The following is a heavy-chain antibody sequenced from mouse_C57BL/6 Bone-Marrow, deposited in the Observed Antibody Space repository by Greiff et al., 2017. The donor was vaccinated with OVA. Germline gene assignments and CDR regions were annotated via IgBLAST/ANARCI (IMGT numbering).Heavy chain of an antibody. Sequence: EVQLQQSGPELVKPGDSVKISCKASGYSFTGYFMNWVMQSHGKSLEWIGRINPYNGDTFYNQKFKSKATLTVDKSSSTAHMELRSLTSEDSAVYYCAMNYPFDYWGQGTALTVSS. D-gene: IGHD2-1*01. CDR2: INPYNGDT. V-gene: IGHV1-20*01. CDR3: AMNYPFDY. CDR1: GYSFTGYF. J-gene: IGHJ2*01.